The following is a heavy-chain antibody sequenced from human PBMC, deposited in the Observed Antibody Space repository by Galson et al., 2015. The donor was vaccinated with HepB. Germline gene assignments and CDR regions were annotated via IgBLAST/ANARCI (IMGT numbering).Heavy chain of an antibody. J-gene: IGHJ1*01. CDR2: INAGNGNT. V-gene: IGHV1-3*01. Sequence: SVKVSCKASGYTFTSYAMHWVRQAPGQRLEWMGWINAGNGNTKYSQKFQGRVTITRDTSAGTAYMELSSLRSEDTAVYYCASLGYIAAAGIEYFQHWGQGTLVTVSS. CDR3: ASLGYIAAAGIEYFQH. D-gene: IGHD6-13*01. CDR1: GYTFTSYA.